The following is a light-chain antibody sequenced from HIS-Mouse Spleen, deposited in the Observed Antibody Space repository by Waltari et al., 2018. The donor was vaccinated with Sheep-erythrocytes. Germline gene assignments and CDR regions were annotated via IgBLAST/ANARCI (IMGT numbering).Light chain of an antibody. Sequence: DIQMTQYPSSLSASVGDRVTITCQASQDISNYLNWYQQKPGKAPKLLIYDASNLETGVPSRFSGSGSGTDFTFNISSLQPEDIATYYCQQYDNLLTFGGGTKVEIK. V-gene: IGKV1-33*01. CDR2: DAS. J-gene: IGKJ4*01. CDR3: QQYDNLLT. CDR1: QDISNY.